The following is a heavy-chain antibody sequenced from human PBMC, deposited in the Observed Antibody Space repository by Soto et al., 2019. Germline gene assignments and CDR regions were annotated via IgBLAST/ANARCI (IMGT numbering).Heavy chain of an antibody. CDR1: GGSISSYY. Sequence: PSETLSLTCTVSGGSISSYYRSWIRQPAGKGLEWIGRIYTSGSTNYNPSLKSRVTMSVDTSKNQFSLKLSSVTAADTAVYYCAGVFMVRGSGQIFDYWGQGTLVTVSS. D-gene: IGHD3-10*01. V-gene: IGHV4-4*07. J-gene: IGHJ4*02. CDR3: AGVFMVRGSGQIFDY. CDR2: IYTSGST.